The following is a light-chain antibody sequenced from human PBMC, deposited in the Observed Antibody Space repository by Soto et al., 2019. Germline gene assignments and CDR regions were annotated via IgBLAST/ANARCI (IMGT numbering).Light chain of an antibody. J-gene: IGKJ5*01. CDR1: QSVSRR. Sequence: DSQITQSHSTLSSSVGARITITCRASQSVSRRLAWFQQKPGKAPKLLIYDASSLESGVPSRFSGRGSGTEFTLTISSLQPDDCATYYCHTYNSYSLHTFGQGTRLEIK. CDR3: HTYNSYSLHT. V-gene: IGKV1-5*01. CDR2: DAS.